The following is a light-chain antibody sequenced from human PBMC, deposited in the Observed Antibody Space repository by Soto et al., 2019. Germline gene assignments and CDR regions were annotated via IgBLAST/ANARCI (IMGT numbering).Light chain of an antibody. CDR1: QSVSSSY. V-gene: IGKV3-20*01. CDR3: QQYASAPLA. J-gene: IGKJ4*01. Sequence: EIVLTQSPGTLSLSPGERATLSCRASQSVSSSYLAWYQQKPGQAPRLLMFDASSRATGIPDRFSGSGSGTDFTLTISRLEPEDFAVYYCQQYASAPLAFGGGTRVDVK. CDR2: DAS.